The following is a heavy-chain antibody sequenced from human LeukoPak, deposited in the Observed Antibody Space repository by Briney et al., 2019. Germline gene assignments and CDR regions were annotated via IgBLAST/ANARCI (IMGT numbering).Heavy chain of an antibody. D-gene: IGHD1-26*01. CDR3: ARAPQGSYPTDY. V-gene: IGHV3-21*01. CDR2: ISSSSSYI. Sequence: GGSLRLSCAASGFTVSSNYMSWVRQAPGKGLEWVSSISSSSSYIYYADSVKGRFAISRDNAKNSLYLQMNSLRAEDTAVYYCARAPQGSYPTDYWGQGTLVTVSS. J-gene: IGHJ4*02. CDR1: GFTVSSNY.